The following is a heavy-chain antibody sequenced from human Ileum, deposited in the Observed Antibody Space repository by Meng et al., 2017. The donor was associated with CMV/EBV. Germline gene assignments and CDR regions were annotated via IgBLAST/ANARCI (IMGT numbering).Heavy chain of an antibody. D-gene: IGHD4-23*01. Sequence: SRFTFCSYWMHWVRQAPGRGRVWVSRINSDGSSTSYADYVKGRFTISRDNAKNTLYLQMNSLRAEDTAVYYCARDLTMVVTSSWYFDLWGRGTLVTVSS. J-gene: IGHJ2*01. V-gene: IGHV3-74*01. CDR3: ARDLTMVVTSSWYFDL. CDR1: RFTFCSYW. CDR2: INSDGSST.